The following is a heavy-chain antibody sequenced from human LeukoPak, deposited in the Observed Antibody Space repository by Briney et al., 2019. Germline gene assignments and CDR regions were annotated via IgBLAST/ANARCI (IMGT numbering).Heavy chain of an antibody. D-gene: IGHD3-10*01. J-gene: IGHJ4*02. CDR2: IYYSGST. V-gene: IGHV4-39*07. Sequence: SETLALTCTVSGGSISSHYWGWIRQPPGKGLEWIGSIYYSGSTYYNPSLKSRVTISVDTSKNQFSLKLSSVTAADTAVYYCGTYGSGSALDYWGQGTLVTVSS. CDR1: GGSISSHY. CDR3: GTYGSGSALDY.